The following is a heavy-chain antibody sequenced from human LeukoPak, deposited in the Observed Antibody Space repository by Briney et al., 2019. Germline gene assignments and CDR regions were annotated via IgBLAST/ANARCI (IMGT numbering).Heavy chain of an antibody. CDR1: GYSISSGYY. Sequence: ASETLSLTCTVSGYSISSGYYWGWIRQPPGKGLEWIGNIYHSGSTYSNPSLKSRVIISVDTSKNQFSLKLSSVTAADTAVYYCARGSNDFWSGYYNWFDPWGQGTLVTVSS. D-gene: IGHD3-3*01. CDR2: IYHSGST. V-gene: IGHV4-38-2*02. CDR3: ARGSNDFWSGYYNWFDP. J-gene: IGHJ5*02.